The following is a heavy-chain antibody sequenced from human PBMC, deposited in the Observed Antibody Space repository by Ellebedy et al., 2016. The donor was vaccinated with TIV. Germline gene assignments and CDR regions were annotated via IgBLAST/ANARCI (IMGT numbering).Heavy chain of an antibody. CDR2: FYYTGST. J-gene: IGHJ4*02. V-gene: IGHV4-59*11. CDR1: GGSISSHY. CDR3: ASSPYGDYGIGY. D-gene: IGHD4-17*01. Sequence: SETLSLXCTVSGGSISSHYWSWIRQPPGRGLEWIGWFYYTGSTNHNPSLKSRVTILLDTSKNQFSLKLSSVTAADTAVYYCASSPYGDYGIGYWGQGTLVTVSS.